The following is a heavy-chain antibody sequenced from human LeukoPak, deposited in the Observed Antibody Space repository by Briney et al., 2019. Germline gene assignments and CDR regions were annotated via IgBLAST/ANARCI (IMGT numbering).Heavy chain of an antibody. CDR2: IYYSGST. D-gene: IGHD2-2*01. Sequence: SETLSLTCTVSGGSISSYYWSWIRQPPGKGLEWIGYIYYSGSTNYNPSLKSRVTISVDTSKNQFSLKLSSVTAADTAVYYCAREYQLLLSYWGQGTLVTVSS. CDR3: AREYQLLLSY. CDR1: GGSISSYY. J-gene: IGHJ4*02. V-gene: IGHV4-59*01.